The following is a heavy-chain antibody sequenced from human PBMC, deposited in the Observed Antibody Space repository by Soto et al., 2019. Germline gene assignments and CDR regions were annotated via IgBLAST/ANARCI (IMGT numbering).Heavy chain of an antibody. CDR1: GASISGFY. CDR2: TYATGTT. Sequence: SETLSLTCTVSGASISGFYWSWIRKSAGKGLEWIGRTYATGTTDYNPSLKSRVMMSVDTSKKQFSLKLRSVTAADTAVYYCVRDGTKTLRDWFDPRGQGISVTVSS. J-gene: IGHJ5*02. D-gene: IGHD1-1*01. CDR3: VRDGTKTLRDWFDP. V-gene: IGHV4-4*07.